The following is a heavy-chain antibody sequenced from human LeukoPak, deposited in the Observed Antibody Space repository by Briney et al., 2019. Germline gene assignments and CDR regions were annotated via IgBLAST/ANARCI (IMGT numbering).Heavy chain of an antibody. CDR1: GGSISTYY. J-gene: IGHJ1*01. D-gene: IGHD6-6*01. Sequence: SETLSLTCTVSGGSISTYYWNWIRQPPGKGLEWIGYIYHSGSTNHNPSLQSRVTISVDTSKNQFSLNLNSVTAADTAVYYCARGGAARLHFQNWGQGTLVTVSS. CDR2: IYHSGST. V-gene: IGHV4-59*01. CDR3: ARGGAARLHFQN.